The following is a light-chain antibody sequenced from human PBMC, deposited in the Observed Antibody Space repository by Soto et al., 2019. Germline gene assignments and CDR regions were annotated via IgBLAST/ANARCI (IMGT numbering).Light chain of an antibody. CDR2: GVS. CDR3: SSYAGNYVYV. Sequence: VLTQPASVSGSPGQSIAISCTGSGSDVGGYNYVSWYQQHPGKAPKLIIYGVSHRPSGVSPRFSASRSAYTASLTISGLQAEDEADYYCSSYAGNYVYVFGSGTKVTVL. J-gene: IGLJ1*01. V-gene: IGLV2-14*01. CDR1: GSDVGGYNY.